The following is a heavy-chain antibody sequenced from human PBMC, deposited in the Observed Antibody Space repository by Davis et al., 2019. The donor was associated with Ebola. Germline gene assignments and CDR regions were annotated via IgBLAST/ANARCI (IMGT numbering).Heavy chain of an antibody. CDR2: INHSGST. J-gene: IGHJ4*02. V-gene: IGHV4-4*02. D-gene: IGHD3-10*01. CDR3: ARDRYGSGTFDY. CDR1: GGSISSSNW. Sequence: SETLSLTCAVSGGSISSSNWWSWVRQPPGKGLEWIGEINHSGSTNYNPSLKSRVTISVDTSKNQFSLKLSSVTAADTAVYYCARDRYGSGTFDYWGQGTLVTVSS.